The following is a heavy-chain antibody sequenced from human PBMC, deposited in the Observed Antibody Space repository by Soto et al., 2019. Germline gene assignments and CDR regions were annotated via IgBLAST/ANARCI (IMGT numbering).Heavy chain of an antibody. Sequence: SETLSLTCAVYGGSFSGYYWSWIRQPPGKGLEWIGEINHSGSTNYNPSLKSRVTISVDTSKNQFSLKLSSVTAADTAVYYCARAVSSILGLVRLYYYGMDVWGQGTKVTVYS. CDR3: ARAVSSILGLVRLYYYGMDV. V-gene: IGHV4-34*01. CDR1: GGSFSGYY. CDR2: INHSGST. D-gene: IGHD3-3*01. J-gene: IGHJ6*02.